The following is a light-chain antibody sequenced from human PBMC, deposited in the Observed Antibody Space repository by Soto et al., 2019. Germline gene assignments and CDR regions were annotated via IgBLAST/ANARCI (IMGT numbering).Light chain of an antibody. V-gene: IGKV1-39*01. J-gene: IGKJ1*01. CDR1: QSINTN. CDR3: HQAYSFPWT. CDR2: ASS. Sequence: DIQMTQSPSSLSASVGDKVTITCRASQSINTNLNWYQHKPGKAPKFLIFASSSLQTGVPSRFSGSASGTDFTLTIDNLQPEDFATYFCHQAYSFPWTFGQGTKVE.